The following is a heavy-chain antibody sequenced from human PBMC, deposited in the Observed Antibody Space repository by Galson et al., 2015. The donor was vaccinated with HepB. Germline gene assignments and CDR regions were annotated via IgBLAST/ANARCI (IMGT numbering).Heavy chain of an antibody. CDR1: GFTFSTYA. J-gene: IGHJ5*02. Sequence: SLRLSCAASGFTFSTYAMSWVRQAPGKGLEWVSGISSHDGSTYYADSVKGRFTISRDNSKSTLYVAMNSLRDEDTAVYYCASGLPDGRRGWSYLNRWGQGTLVTVSS. D-gene: IGHD1-14*01. CDR2: ISSHDGST. V-gene: IGHV3-23*01. CDR3: ASGLPDGRRGWSYLNR.